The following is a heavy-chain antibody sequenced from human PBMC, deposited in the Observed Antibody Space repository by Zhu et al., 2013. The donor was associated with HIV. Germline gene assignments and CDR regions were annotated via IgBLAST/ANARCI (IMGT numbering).Heavy chain of an antibody. V-gene: IGHV1-69*06. CDR2: IIPIFGTA. Sequence: QVQLVQSGAEVKKPGSSVKVSCKASGGTFSSYAISWVRQAPGQGLEWMGGIIPIFGTANYAQKFQGRVTITADKSTSTAYMELSSLRSEDTAVYYCARRRDLRFLEWLLPRNYYYYGMDVWGQGTTVTVSS. J-gene: IGHJ6*02. CDR1: GGTFSSYA. D-gene: IGHD3-3*01. CDR3: ARRRDLRFLEWLLPRNYYYYGMDV.